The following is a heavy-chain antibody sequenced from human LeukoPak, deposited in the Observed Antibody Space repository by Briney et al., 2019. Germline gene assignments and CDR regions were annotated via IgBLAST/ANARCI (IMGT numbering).Heavy chain of an antibody. CDR2: IRYDGSNK. J-gene: IGHJ4*02. V-gene: IGHV3-30*02. Sequence: GGSLRLSCAASGFTFSSYGMHWVRQAPGKGLEWVAFIRYDGSNKYYADSVKGRFTISRDNSKSTLYLQMNSLRAEDTAVYYCAKDHCTNGVCYNDYWGQGTLVTVSS. CDR3: AKDHCTNGVCYNDY. CDR1: GFTFSSYG. D-gene: IGHD2-8*01.